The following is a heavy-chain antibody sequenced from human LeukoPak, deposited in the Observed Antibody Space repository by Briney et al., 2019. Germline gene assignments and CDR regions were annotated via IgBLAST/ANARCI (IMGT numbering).Heavy chain of an antibody. CDR2: INPSGGST. CDR3: AREGNGDYALSY. Sequence: ASVKVSSKASGYTFTSYYMHWVRQAPGQGLEWMGIINPSGGSTSYAQKFQGRVTMTRDTSTSTVYMELSSLRSEDTAVYYCAREGNGDYALSYWGQGTLVTVSS. J-gene: IGHJ4*02. D-gene: IGHD4-17*01. CDR1: GYTFTSYY. V-gene: IGHV1-46*01.